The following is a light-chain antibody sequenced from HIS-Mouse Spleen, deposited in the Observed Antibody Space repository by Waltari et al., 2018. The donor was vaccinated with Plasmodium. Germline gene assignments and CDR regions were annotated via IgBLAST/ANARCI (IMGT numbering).Light chain of an antibody. CDR1: SSDVGGYNY. CDR3: CSYAGSYTYV. J-gene: IGLJ1*01. Sequence: QSALTQPRSVSGSPGQSVTISCTGTSSDVGGYNYVSWYQQHPGKAPKLMIYAVSKRPSGVPDRFAGSKSGNTASLTISGLQAEDEADYYCCSYAGSYTYVFVTGTKVTVL. CDR2: AVS. V-gene: IGLV2-11*01.